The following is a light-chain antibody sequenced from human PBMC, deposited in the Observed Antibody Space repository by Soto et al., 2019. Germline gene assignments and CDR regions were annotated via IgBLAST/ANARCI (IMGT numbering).Light chain of an antibody. Sequence: DIQMTQSPSTLSSSVGDRVTITCRASQSISIWLAWYQQKPGKAPKLLIYDASSLESGVPSRFSGSGSGTEFTLTISSLQPDDFATYYCQQYNSYPWTLGQGTKVDVK. CDR1: QSISIW. CDR3: QQYNSYPWT. CDR2: DAS. V-gene: IGKV1-5*01. J-gene: IGKJ1*01.